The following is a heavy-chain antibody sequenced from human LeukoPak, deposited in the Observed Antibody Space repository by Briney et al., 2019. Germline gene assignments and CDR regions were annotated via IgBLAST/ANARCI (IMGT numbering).Heavy chain of an antibody. V-gene: IGHV3-48*01. CDR1: GFTFSSYS. D-gene: IGHD4-17*01. CDR2: ISSSSSTI. J-gene: IGHJ3*02. CDR3: AFSVTNIYVRDAFDI. Sequence: PGGSLRLSCAASGFTFSSYSMNWVRQAPGKGLEWVSYISSSSSTIYYADSVKGRFTISRDNAKNSRYLQMNSLRAEDTAVYYCAFSVTNIYVRDAFDIWGQGTMVTVSS.